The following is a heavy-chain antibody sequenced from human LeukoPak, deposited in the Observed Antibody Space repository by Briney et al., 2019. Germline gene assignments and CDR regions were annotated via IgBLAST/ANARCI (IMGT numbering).Heavy chain of an antibody. V-gene: IGHV3-23*01. CDR3: AKITRMGQQLHDFDY. CDR1: GFTFSSYG. Sequence: PGGSLRLSCAASGFTFSSYGMSWVRQAPGKGLEWVPAISGSGGSTYYADSVKGRFTISRDNSKNTLYLQMNSLRAEDTAVYYCAKITRMGQQLHDFDYWGQGTLVTVSS. CDR2: ISGSGGST. D-gene: IGHD6-13*01. J-gene: IGHJ4*02.